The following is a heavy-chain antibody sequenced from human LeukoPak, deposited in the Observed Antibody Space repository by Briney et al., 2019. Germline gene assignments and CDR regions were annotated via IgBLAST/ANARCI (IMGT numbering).Heavy chain of an antibody. J-gene: IGHJ5*02. CDR1: GVIVSRNF. Sequence: GGSLRLSCAASGVIVSRNFMSWVRQAPGKGLQWVAIMYAGGTTDYSDSVRGRFHISRDASNNTLSLQINSLRAEDTAVYYCARGSGSGWPLDRWGQGALVTVSS. D-gene: IGHD6-19*01. CDR2: MYAGGTT. V-gene: IGHV3-53*01. CDR3: ARGSGSGWPLDR.